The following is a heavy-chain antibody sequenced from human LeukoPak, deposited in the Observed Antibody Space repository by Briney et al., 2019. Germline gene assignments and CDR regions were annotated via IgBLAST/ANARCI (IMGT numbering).Heavy chain of an antibody. CDR2: IIPIFGTA. CDR3: AITGSHRGFDP. D-gene: IGHD1-14*01. Sequence: SVKVSCKASGGTFSNYAISWVRQAPGQGLEWMEGIIPIFGTANYAQKFQGRVTITADESTSTAYMELSSLIFEDTAVYYCAITGSHRGFDPWGQGTLVTVSS. CDR1: GGTFSNYA. J-gene: IGHJ5*02. V-gene: IGHV1-69*13.